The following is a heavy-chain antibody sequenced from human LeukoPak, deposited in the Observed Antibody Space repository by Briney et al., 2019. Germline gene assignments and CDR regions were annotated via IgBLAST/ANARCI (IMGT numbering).Heavy chain of an antibody. Sequence: PSETLSLTCTVSGGSISSYYWSWIRQPAGKGLEWIGRIYTSGSTNYNPSFKSRVTMSVDTSKNQFSLKLSSVTAADTAVYYCARDGGRYCTNGVCYRGIDYWGQGTLVTVSS. V-gene: IGHV4-4*07. CDR1: GGSISSYY. J-gene: IGHJ4*02. CDR3: ARDGGRYCTNGVCYRGIDY. D-gene: IGHD2-8*01. CDR2: IYTSGST.